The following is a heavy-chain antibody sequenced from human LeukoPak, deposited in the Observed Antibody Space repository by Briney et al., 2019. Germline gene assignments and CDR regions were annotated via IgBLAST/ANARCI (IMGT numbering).Heavy chain of an antibody. V-gene: IGHV1-18*01. Sequence: ASVKVSCKASGYTFTSYGISWVRQAPGQGLEWMGWISAYNGNTNYAQKLQGRVTVTTDTSTSTAYMELRSLRSDDTAVYYCARSQVGYGSGSYYLRPTFDYWGQGTPVIVSS. CDR2: ISAYNGNT. CDR3: ARSQVGYGSGSYYLRPTFDY. J-gene: IGHJ4*02. D-gene: IGHD3-10*01. CDR1: GYTFTSYG.